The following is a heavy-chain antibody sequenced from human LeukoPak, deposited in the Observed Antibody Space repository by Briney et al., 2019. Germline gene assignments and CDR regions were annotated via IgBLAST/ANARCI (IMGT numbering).Heavy chain of an antibody. J-gene: IGHJ4*02. D-gene: IGHD2-21*01. CDR2: IKQDGSEK. V-gene: IGHV3-7*04. Sequence: GGSLRLSCAASGFTFSSYWMSWVRQAPGKGLEWVANIKQDGSEKYYVDSVKGRFTISRDNAKNSLYLQMNSLRAEDTAVYYCARGVVIAPQTFDYWGQGTLVTVSS. CDR3: ARGVVIAPQTFDY. CDR1: GFTFSSYW.